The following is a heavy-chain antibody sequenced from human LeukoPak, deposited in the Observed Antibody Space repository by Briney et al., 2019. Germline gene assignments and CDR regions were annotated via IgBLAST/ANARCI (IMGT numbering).Heavy chain of an antibody. D-gene: IGHD2-15*01. CDR1: GYSFSSYY. CDR3: ASLDAALGGYGMDV. CDR2: ISAYNGNT. Sequence: ASVKVSCKASGYSFSSYYMHWVRQAPGQGLEWMGWISAYNGNTNYAQKLQGRVTMTTDTSTSTAYMELRSLRSDDTAVYYCASLDAALGGYGMDVWGQGTTVTVSS. V-gene: IGHV1-18*04. J-gene: IGHJ6*02.